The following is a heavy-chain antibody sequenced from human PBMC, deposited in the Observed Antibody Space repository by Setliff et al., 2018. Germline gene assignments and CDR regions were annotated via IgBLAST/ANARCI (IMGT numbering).Heavy chain of an antibody. CDR3: ARGGYFGYNAGF. CDR1: GGSFSGYY. Sequence: SETLSLTCAVYGGSFSGYYWTWIRQPPGKGLEWIGEINYRGSTNYNPSLESRVTISVDTSTNQFSLNLRSVTAADTAMYYCARGGYFGYNAGFWGRGTLVTVSS. V-gene: IGHV4-34*01. D-gene: IGHD5-12*01. J-gene: IGHJ1*01. CDR2: INYRGST.